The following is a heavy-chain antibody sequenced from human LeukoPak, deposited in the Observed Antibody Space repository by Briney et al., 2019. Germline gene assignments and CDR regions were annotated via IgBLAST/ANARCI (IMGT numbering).Heavy chain of an antibody. CDR3: ARFDSSGSAFDI. Sequence: SVKVSCKASGGTFSSYAISWVRQAPGQGLEWMGGIIPIFGTANYAQKFQGRVTITADKSTSTAYMELSSLRSEDTAVYYCARFDSSGSAFDIWGQGTMVTVSS. J-gene: IGHJ3*02. D-gene: IGHD3-22*01. V-gene: IGHV1-69*06. CDR1: GGTFSSYA. CDR2: IIPIFGTA.